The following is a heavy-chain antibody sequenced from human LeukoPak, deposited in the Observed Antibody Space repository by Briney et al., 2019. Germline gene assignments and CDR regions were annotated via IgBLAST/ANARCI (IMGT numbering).Heavy chain of an antibody. V-gene: IGHV4-34*01. J-gene: IGHJ4*02. CDR3: ASSITPYSVDY. CDR2: INHSGST. Sequence: SETLSLTCAVYGGSFSGYYWSWIRQPPGKGLEWIGEINHSGSTNYNPSLKSRVTISVDTSKNQFSLKLSSVTAADTAVCYCASSITPYSVDYWGQGTLVTVSS. D-gene: IGHD6-13*01. CDR1: GGSFSGYY.